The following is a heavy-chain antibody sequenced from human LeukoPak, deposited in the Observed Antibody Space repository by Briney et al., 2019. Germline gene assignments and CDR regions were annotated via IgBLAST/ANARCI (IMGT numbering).Heavy chain of an antibody. Sequence: SQTLSLTCAISGDSISSTSTAWHWIRQSPSRGLEWLGRTYYRSKWYTDYAESVKSRLVINPDTSKNEFSLQMTSVTSSDTAIYFCARGPKTGWFDHWCQGTLVTV. D-gene: IGHD3-9*01. CDR3: ARGPKTGWFDH. V-gene: IGHV6-1*01. CDR2: TYYRSKWYT. CDR1: GDSISSTSTA. J-gene: IGHJ5*02.